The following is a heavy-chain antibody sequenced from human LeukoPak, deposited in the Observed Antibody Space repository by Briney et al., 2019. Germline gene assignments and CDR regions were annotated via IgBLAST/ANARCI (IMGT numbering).Heavy chain of an antibody. CDR3: AKSTQRGYFDY. J-gene: IGHJ4*02. V-gene: IGHV3-23*01. CDR1: GFTFSSYS. D-gene: IGHD1-1*01. Sequence: GGSLRLSCAASGFTFSSYSMNWVRQAPGKGLEWVSTISGSGGSTYYADSVKGRFTISRDNSKNTLYLQMNSLRAEDTAVYYCAKSTQRGYFDYWGQGTLVTVSS. CDR2: ISGSGGST.